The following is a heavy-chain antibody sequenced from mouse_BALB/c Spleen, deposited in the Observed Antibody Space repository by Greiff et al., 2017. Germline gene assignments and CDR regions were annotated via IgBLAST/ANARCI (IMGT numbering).Heavy chain of an antibody. V-gene: IGHV1-5*01. CDR1: GYTFTSYW. CDR3: TRYYDYGAWFAY. Sequence: VQLQQSGTVLARPGASVKMSCKASGYTFTSYWMHWVKQRPGQGLEWIGAIYPGNSDTSYNQKFKGKAKLTAVTSTSTAYMELSSLTNEDSADYYCTRYYDYGAWFAYWGQGTLVTVSA. CDR2: IYPGNSDT. J-gene: IGHJ3*01. D-gene: IGHD2-4*01.